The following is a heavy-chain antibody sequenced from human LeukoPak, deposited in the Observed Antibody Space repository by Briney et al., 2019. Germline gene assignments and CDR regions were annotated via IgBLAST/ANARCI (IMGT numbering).Heavy chain of an antibody. V-gene: IGHV1-69*13. CDR2: IIPIFGTA. J-gene: IGHJ4*02. D-gene: IGHD1-26*01. CDR3: ASLYDIVGTTVDY. CDR1: GGTFSSYA. Sequence: ASVKVSCKASGGTFSSYAISWVRQAPGQGLEWMGGIIPIFGTANYAQKFQGRVTITADESTSTAYMELSSLRSDDTAVYYCASLYDIVGTTVDYWGQGTLVTVSS.